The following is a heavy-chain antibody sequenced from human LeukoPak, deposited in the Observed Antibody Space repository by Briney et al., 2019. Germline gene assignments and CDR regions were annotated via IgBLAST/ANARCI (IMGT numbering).Heavy chain of an antibody. V-gene: IGHV1-2*02. Sequence: GGSLRLSCAASGFTFSSYGMHWVRQAPGQGLEWMGWINPNSGGTNYAQKFQGRVTMTRDTSISTAYMELSRLRSDDTAVYYCAKGLWFGELNDAFDIWGQGTMVTVSS. CDR3: AKGLWFGELNDAFDI. CDR2: INPNSGGT. J-gene: IGHJ3*02. D-gene: IGHD3-10*01. CDR1: GFTFSSYG.